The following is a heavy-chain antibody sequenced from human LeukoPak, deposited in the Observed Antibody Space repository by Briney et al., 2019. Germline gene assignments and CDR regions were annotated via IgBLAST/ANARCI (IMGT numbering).Heavy chain of an antibody. J-gene: IGHJ6*02. Sequence: GGSLRLSCAASGFTFSSYAMHWVRQAPGKGLEWVAVISYDGSNKYYADSVKGRFTIFRDNSKNTLYLQMNSLRAEDTAVYYCAREYCSGGSCFNYYYYYDMDVWGQGTTVTVSS. V-gene: IGHV3-30-3*01. CDR1: GFTFSSYA. CDR2: ISYDGSNK. CDR3: AREYCSGGSCFNYYYYYDMDV. D-gene: IGHD2-15*01.